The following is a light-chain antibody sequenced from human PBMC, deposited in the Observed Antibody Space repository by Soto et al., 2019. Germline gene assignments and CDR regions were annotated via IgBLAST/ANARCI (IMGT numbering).Light chain of an antibody. J-gene: IGKJ3*01. V-gene: IGKV1-39*01. Sequence: DIQMTQSPSSLSASVGDRVTITCRASQSISSYLNWYQQKPGIAPKFLIYAASNLQSGVPSRFSGSGSGTDFTLTISSLQPEDFATYYCQQSYSTLAFGPGTKVDIK. CDR3: QQSYSTLA. CDR2: AAS. CDR1: QSISSY.